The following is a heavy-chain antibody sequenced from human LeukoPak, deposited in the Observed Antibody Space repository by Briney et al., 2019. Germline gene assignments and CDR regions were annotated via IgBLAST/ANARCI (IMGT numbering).Heavy chain of an antibody. CDR3: ARGGYGSSTYYNNFDF. D-gene: IGHD3-10*01. J-gene: IGHJ4*01. CDR2: IYIGGST. CDR1: GFTVSSAY. V-gene: IGHV3-53*01. Sequence: GGALRLSCAASGFTVSSAYMTWGRQASGDGLGWVAVIYIGGSTYYADSVKGRFTISRNNSRNTLYLQMNRLRTEDTAVYYCARGGYGSSTYYNNFDFWGQGTLVTVSS.